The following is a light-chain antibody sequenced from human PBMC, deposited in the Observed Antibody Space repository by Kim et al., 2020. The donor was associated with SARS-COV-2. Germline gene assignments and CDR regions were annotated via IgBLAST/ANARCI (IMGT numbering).Light chain of an antibody. CDR2: DNR. CDR3: ISRDSSSNPVL. J-gene: IGLJ2*01. CDR1: SLRTYN. V-gene: IGLV3-19*01. Sequence: SSELTQDPAVSVALGQTVRITCQGDSLRTYNANLYQQKPGQAPILVISDNRNRPSGIPDRFSGSSSGNTASLTITGAQADDEADYYCISRDSSSNPVLFGGRTKLGVL.